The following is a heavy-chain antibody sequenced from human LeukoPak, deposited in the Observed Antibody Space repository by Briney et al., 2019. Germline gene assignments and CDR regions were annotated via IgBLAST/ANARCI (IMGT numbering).Heavy chain of an antibody. CDR3: AKVLLSYLDY. J-gene: IGHJ4*02. CDR1: GFPLSSYG. Sequence: AGSLRLSCGASGFPLSSYGIHWVCPAPGKGLDWVAVISDDGTSKHYADSVKGRFTVSRDNSKNTVYLQMNSLRTEDTAVYYCAKVLLSYLDYWGQGTLVTVSS. CDR2: ISDDGTSK. V-gene: IGHV3-30*18.